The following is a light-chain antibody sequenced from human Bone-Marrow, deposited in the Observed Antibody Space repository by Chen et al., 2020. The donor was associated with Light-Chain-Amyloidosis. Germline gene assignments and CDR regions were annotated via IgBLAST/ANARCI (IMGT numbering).Light chain of an antibody. V-gene: IGLV1-47*01. CDR1: SSNIGINN. J-gene: IGLJ1*01. Sequence: QFVLTQPPSASGTPGQRVTISCSGASSNIGINNVYWYQHFQGAAPNLLIHRNNQRPSGVPDRVSASKARTSSFLAIRGRRSEDESGYYCSACDDGLSGYVVGTRTKVIVL. CDR2: RNN. CDR3: SACDDGLSGYV.